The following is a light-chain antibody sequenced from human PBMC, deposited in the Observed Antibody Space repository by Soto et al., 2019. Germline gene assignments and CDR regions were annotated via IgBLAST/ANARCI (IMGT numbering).Light chain of an antibody. Sequence: DIVMTQSPDSLAVSLGGRATINCKSSQSVLYNSNNRNYLAWYQQRPRQPPKLLIYWASTRESGVPDRFSGSGSETDFTLTISSLQAEDVAVYYCQQYYTTPLTFGGGTKVELK. V-gene: IGKV4-1*01. CDR1: QSVLYNSNNRNY. J-gene: IGKJ4*01. CDR2: WAS. CDR3: QQYYTTPLT.